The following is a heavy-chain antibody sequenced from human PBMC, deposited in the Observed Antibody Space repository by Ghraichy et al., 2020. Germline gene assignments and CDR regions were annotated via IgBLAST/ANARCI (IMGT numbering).Heavy chain of an antibody. Sequence: SETLSLTCAVSGGSISSSNWWSWVRQPPGKGLEWIGEIYHSGSTNYNPSLKSRVTISVDKSKNQFSLKLSSVTAADTTVYYCARDRAMKTMVRGINPSYNWFDPWGQGTLVTVSS. V-gene: IGHV4-4*02. CDR2: IYHSGST. J-gene: IGHJ5*02. CDR1: GGSISSSNW. CDR3: ARDRAMKTMVRGINPSYNWFDP. D-gene: IGHD3-10*01.